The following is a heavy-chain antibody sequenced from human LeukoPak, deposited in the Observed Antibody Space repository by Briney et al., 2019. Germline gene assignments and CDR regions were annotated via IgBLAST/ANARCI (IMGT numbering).Heavy chain of an antibody. D-gene: IGHD6-19*01. Sequence: SQTLSLTCTVSGGSISSGDYYWSWIRQPPGKGLEWIGYIYYSGSTYYNPSLKSRVTMSVDTSKNQFSLKLSSVTAADTAVYYCARAVSSGWSETAHFDYWGQGALVTVSS. CDR1: GGSISSGDYY. CDR2: IYYSGST. J-gene: IGHJ4*02. V-gene: IGHV4-30-4*01. CDR3: ARAVSSGWSETAHFDY.